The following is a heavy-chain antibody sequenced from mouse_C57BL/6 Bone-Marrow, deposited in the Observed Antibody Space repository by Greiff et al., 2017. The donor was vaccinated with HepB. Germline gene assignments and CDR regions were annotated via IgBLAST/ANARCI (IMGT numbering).Heavy chain of an antibody. J-gene: IGHJ2*01. D-gene: IGHD1-1*01. CDR2: IDPENGDT. Sequence: EVMLVESGAELVRPGASVKLSCTASGFNIKDDYMHWVKQRPEQGLEWIGWIDPENGDTEYASKFQGKATITADTSSNTAYLQLSSLTSEDTAVYYCTTRVYYGGYWGQGTTLTVSS. V-gene: IGHV14-4*01. CDR3: TTRVYYGGY. CDR1: GFNIKDDY.